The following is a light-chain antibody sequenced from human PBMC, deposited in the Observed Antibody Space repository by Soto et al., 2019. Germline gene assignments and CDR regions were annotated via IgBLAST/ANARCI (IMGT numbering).Light chain of an antibody. CDR3: SSFTSRFTFV. Sequence: QSVLTQPASVSGSPGQSIAISCTGTRGDVGAYNYVSWYQQHPGKAPKLMISEVTNRPSGVSDRFSGSKSGNTASLTISGPQAEDEADYYCSSFTSRFTFVFGTGTKVTVL. V-gene: IGLV2-14*01. J-gene: IGLJ1*01. CDR1: RGDVGAYNY. CDR2: EVT.